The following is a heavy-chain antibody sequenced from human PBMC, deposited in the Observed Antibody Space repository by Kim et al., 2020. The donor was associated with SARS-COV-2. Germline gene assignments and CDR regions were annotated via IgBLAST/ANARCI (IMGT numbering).Heavy chain of an antibody. CDR1: GGSISSYY. CDR3: ARVMGTVTTYYYYYYYGMDV. J-gene: IGHJ6*02. Sequence: SETLSLTCTVSGGSISSYYWSWIRQPPGKGLEWIGYIYYSGSTNYNPSLKSRVTISVDTSKNQFSLKLSSVTAADTAVYYCARVMGTVTTYYYYYYYGMDVWGQGTTVTVSS. CDR2: IYYSGST. D-gene: IGHD4-17*01. V-gene: IGHV4-59*01.